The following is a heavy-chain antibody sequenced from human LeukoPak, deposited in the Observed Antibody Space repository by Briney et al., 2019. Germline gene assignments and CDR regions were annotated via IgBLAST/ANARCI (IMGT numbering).Heavy chain of an antibody. CDR1: GGTFSSYA. Sequence: ASVKVSCKASGGTFSSYAISWVRQAPGQGLEWMGGIIPIFGTANYAQKFQGRVTITTDESTSTAYMELSSLRSEDTAVYYCARDREVGATFWFDPWAREPWSPSPQ. D-gene: IGHD1-26*01. CDR3: ARDREVGATFWFDP. J-gene: IGHJ5*02. V-gene: IGHV1-69*05. CDR2: IIPIFGTA.